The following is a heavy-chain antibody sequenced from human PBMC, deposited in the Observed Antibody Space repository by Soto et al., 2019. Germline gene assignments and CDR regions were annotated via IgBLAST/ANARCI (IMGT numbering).Heavy chain of an antibody. CDR3: PRARNNHYYSYYYYGMDG. D-gene: IGHD1-26*01. CDR1: GYTFPSYG. V-gene: IGHV1-18*04. Sequence: GTSVKVSCKASGYTFPSYGISWARQAPGQGLEWMGWISAYNGNTNYAQKPQGRVTMTTDTSTRTAYMELRSLRSDDTAVYYCPRARNNHYYSYYYYGMDGWGQGTTVTVST. CDR2: ISAYNGNT. J-gene: IGHJ6*01.